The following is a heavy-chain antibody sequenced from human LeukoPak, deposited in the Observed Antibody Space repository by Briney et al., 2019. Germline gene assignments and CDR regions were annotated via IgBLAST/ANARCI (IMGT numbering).Heavy chain of an antibody. CDR1: GGSFSDYY. V-gene: IGHV4-34*01. J-gene: IGHJ1*01. CDR2: INHSGST. CDR3: ARGGAARLHFQN. D-gene: IGHD6-6*01. Sequence: PSETLSLTCAVYGGSFSDYYWNWIRQPPGKGLEWIGEINHSGSTNYNPSLQSRVTISVDTSKNQFSLNLNSVTAADTAVYYCARGGAARLHFQNWGQGTLVTVSS.